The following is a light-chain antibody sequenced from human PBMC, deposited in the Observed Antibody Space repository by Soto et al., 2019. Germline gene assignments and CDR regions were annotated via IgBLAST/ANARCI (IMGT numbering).Light chain of an antibody. J-gene: IGKJ2*01. Sequence: DIVLTQSPGTLSSSPGERATLSCRASQSLTRNYLAWYQQKPGQAPRLLFFGASTRATGIPDRFSGSGSGTDFVLTISRLEPEDFAVYYCQQYGSSIMYTFGQGTKLEIK. CDR2: GAS. CDR1: QSLTRNY. V-gene: IGKV3-20*01. CDR3: QQYGSSIMYT.